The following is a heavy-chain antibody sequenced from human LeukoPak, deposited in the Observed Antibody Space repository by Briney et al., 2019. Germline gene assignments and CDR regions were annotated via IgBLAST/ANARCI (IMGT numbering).Heavy chain of an antibody. D-gene: IGHD3-10*01. V-gene: IGHV1-2*02. CDR1: GYTFTDYY. J-gene: IGHJ4*02. Sequence: ASVKVSCKASGYTFTDYYMHWVRQASGQGLEWMGWINPKSGGTNYAQKFQGRVTMTRDTSISTAYIELNRLRSDDTAVYYCARSRITLIRGVIDYWGQGTLVTVSS. CDR3: ARSRITLIRGVIDY. CDR2: INPKSGGT.